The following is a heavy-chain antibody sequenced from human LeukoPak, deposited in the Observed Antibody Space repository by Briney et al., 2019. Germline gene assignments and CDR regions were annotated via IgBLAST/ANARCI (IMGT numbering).Heavy chain of an antibody. Sequence: GGSLRLSCAASGFTFNNYWMTWVRQAPGKGLEWVAHIKQDGSEKYYVDSLKGRFTLSRDNAKNSLFLQMDSLRAEDTAVYYCVRDCSSASLSSGCYYAMDVWGKGTTVTVSS. J-gene: IGHJ6*04. CDR2: IKQDGSEK. D-gene: IGHD2-2*01. CDR1: GFTFNNYW. CDR3: VRDCSSASLSSGCYYAMDV. V-gene: IGHV3-7*03.